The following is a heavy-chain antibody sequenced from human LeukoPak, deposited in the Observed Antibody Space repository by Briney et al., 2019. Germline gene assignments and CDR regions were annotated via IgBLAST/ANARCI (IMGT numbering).Heavy chain of an antibody. D-gene: IGHD6-19*01. CDR2: IKQDGSEK. CDR1: GFTFSRYW. J-gene: IGHJ4*02. CDR3: AGDVTGYSSGRTYGY. Sequence: GGSLRLSCAASGFTFSRYWMSWVRQAPGKGLEWVANIKQDGSEKYYVDSVKGRFTISRDNAKNSLYLQMNSLRAEDTAVYYCAGDVTGYSSGRTYGYWGQGTLVTVSS. V-gene: IGHV3-7*01.